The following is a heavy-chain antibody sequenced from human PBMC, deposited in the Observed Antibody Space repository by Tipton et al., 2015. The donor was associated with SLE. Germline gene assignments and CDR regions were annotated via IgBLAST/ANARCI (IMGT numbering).Heavy chain of an antibody. Sequence: SLRLSCAASRFTFSSYAMHWVRQAPGKGLEWVAVISYDGSNKYYADSVKGRFTISRDNSKNTLYLQMNSLRAEDTAVYYCARDVGHIVVVIANYGMDVWGQGTTVTVSS. V-gene: IGHV3-30*04. CDR1: RFTFSSYA. CDR3: ARDVGHIVVVIANYGMDV. CDR2: ISYDGSNK. D-gene: IGHD2-21*01. J-gene: IGHJ6*02.